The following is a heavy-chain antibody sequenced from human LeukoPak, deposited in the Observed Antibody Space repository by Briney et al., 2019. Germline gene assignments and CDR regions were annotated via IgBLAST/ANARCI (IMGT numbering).Heavy chain of an antibody. CDR3: ARDFHLTGATSRWFDP. CDR1: GGSISSGGYY. J-gene: IGHJ5*01. V-gene: IGHV4-31*03. Sequence: PSETLTLICTVSGGSISSGGYYWSWIRQHPGKGLESIGYIYYSGSTYYNPSLKSRVTLSVDTSKNQFSLKLTSVTAADTAVYYCARDFHLTGATSRWFDPWGQGTLVTVSS. CDR2: IYYSGST. D-gene: IGHD1-7*01.